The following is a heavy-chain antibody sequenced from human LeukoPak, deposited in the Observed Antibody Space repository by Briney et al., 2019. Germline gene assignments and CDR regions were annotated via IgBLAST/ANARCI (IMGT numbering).Heavy chain of an antibody. CDR2: IIPIFGTA. CDR1: GGTFNSYA. J-gene: IGHJ5*02. CDR3: ASFDWNDLNWFDP. V-gene: IGHV1-69*06. Sequence: SVKVSCKASGGTFNSYAISWVRQAPGQGLEWMGGIIPIFGTANYAQKFQGRVTITADKSTSTAYMELSSLRSEDTAVYYCASFDWNDLNWFDPWGQGTLVTVSS. D-gene: IGHD1-1*01.